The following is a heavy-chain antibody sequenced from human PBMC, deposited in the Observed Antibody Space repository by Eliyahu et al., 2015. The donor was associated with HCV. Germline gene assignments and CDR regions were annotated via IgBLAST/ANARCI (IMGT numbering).Heavy chain of an antibody. CDR2: ISGSGGST. CDR3: AKDLHSAHYGSGSQGLYYGMDV. J-gene: IGHJ6*02. CDR1: GFTFSSYA. V-gene: IGHV3-23*01. D-gene: IGHD3-10*01. Sequence: EVQLLESGGGLVQPGGSLRLSCAASGFTFSSYAMSWVRQAPGKGLEWVSAISGSGGSTYYADSVKGRFTISRDNSKNTLYLQMNSLRAEDTAVYYCAKDLHSAHYGSGSQGLYYGMDVWGQGTTVTVSS.